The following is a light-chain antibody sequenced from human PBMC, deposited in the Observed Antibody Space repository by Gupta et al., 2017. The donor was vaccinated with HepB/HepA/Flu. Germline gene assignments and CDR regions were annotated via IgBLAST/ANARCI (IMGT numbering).Light chain of an antibody. J-gene: IGLJ3*02. CDR3: SSRDSSGNHGV. CDR2: GEN. V-gene: IGLV3-19*01. Sequence: SFELTQAPAVSVALGQTASITCQGDSLRTYYACWYQQKPGQAALPVIHGENSRPSGIPDRFSGARLGNTAALTPTGAQAEDEADYYCSSRDSSGNHGVFGGGTTLTVL. CDR1: SLRTYY.